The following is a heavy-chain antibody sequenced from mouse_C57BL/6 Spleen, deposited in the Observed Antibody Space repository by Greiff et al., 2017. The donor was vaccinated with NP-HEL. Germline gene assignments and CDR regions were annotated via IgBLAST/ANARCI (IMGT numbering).Heavy chain of an antibody. V-gene: IGHV1-26*01. CDR2: LNPNNGGN. CDR3: ARDLPPLYWYFDV. D-gene: IGHD2-1*01. J-gene: IGHJ1*03. Sequence: EVQLQQSGPELVKPGASVKISCKASGYTFTDYYMNWVKQSHGKSLEWIGDLNPNNGGNSYNQKFKGKATLTVDKSSSTAYVELRSLTSEDSAVYYCARDLPPLYWYFDVWGTGTTVTVSS. CDR1: GYTFTDYY.